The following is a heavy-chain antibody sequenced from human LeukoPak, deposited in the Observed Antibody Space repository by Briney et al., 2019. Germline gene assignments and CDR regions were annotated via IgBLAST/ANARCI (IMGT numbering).Heavy chain of an antibody. CDR3: AKDQHYYGSGSYGDY. CDR2: FSGSGGST. V-gene: IGHV3-23*01. D-gene: IGHD3-10*01. CDR1: GFTFSSYA. J-gene: IGHJ4*02. Sequence: GGSLRLSCAASGFTFSSYAMSWVRQAPGKGLQWVSAFSGSGGSTYYADSVKGRFTISRDNSRNTLYLQMNSLRAEDTAVYYCAKDQHYYGSGSYGDYWGQGTLVTVSS.